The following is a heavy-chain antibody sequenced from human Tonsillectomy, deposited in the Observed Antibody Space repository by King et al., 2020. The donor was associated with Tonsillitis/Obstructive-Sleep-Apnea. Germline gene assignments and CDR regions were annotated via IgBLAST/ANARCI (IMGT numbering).Heavy chain of an antibody. D-gene: IGHD5/OR15-5a*01. J-gene: IGHJ4*02. CDR1: GFSFSSSA. CDR2: VSGSGGST. Sequence: QLVQSGGGLVQPGGSLRLSCAASGFSFSSSAMSWVRQAPGKGLEWVSTVSGSGGSTYYADSVKGRFTVSRDNSKDTLYLQMNSLRAEDTALYFCAKDGRSTTPGYWGQGTLVTVSS. CDR3: AKDGRSTTPGY. V-gene: IGHV3-23*04.